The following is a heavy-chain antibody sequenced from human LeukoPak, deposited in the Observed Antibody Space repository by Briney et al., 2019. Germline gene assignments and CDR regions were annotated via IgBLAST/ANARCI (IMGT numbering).Heavy chain of an antibody. D-gene: IGHD6-13*01. CDR3: AKEHMAAAIYYLDC. CDR1: GFTFNRFA. J-gene: IGHJ4*02. V-gene: IGHV3-23*01. CDR2: ITGSGDRT. Sequence: SGGSPRLSCAASGFTFNRFAMSWVRQAPGKGLEWVSSITGSGDRTFYADSVKGRFTISRDNSKNTLYLQMNSLRVDDTAVYHCAKEHMAAAIYYLDCWGQGTVISVSS.